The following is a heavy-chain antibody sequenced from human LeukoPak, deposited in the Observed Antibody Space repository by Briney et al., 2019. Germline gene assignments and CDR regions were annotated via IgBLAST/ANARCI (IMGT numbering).Heavy chain of an antibody. V-gene: IGHV3-30*03. CDR1: GFTFSSYG. CDR3: VRAYHPGGWFDP. J-gene: IGHJ5*02. Sequence: GGSLRLSCAASGFTFSSYGMHWVRQAPGKGLEWVAVISYDGSNKYYADSVKGRFTISRDNSKNTLYLQMNSLRAEDTAMYYCVRAYHPGGWFDPWGQGTLVTVSS. CDR2: ISYDGSNK. D-gene: IGHD2-21*01.